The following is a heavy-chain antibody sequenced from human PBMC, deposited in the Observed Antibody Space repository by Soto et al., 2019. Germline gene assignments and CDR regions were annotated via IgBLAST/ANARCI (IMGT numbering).Heavy chain of an antibody. CDR3: ARSRGGTGVHFDF. CDR1: GYTFTNYD. J-gene: IGHJ4*02. V-gene: IGHV1-8*01. Sequence: ASVKVSCKASGYTFTNYDINWVRQATGQGPEWMGWMNPDSGDTGYVPNFQGRVSMTRSTSISTAYMELSDLRSEDTAVYYCARSRGGTGVHFDFWGQGTQVTVS. D-gene: IGHD7-27*01. CDR2: MNPDSGDT.